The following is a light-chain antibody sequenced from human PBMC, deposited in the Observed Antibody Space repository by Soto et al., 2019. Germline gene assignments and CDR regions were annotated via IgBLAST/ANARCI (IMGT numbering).Light chain of an antibody. CDR2: HVS. CDR1: SSDVGGYSY. CDR3: SSYSRSTTYV. Sequence: PALTQPVSVSRSPGQSLSIICDGTSSDVGGYSYVSWYEQHPGKAPQLMIYHVSDRPSGVSYRFSGSKSGSTASLTISGLQAEDEADYYCSSYSRSTTYVFGPGT. J-gene: IGLJ1*01. V-gene: IGLV2-14*01.